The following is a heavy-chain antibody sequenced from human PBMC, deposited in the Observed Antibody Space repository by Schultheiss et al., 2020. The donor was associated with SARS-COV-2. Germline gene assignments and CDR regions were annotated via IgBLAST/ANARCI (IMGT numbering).Heavy chain of an antibody. D-gene: IGHD3-22*01. J-gene: IGHJ4*02. V-gene: IGHV3-30*01. CDR1: GFTFSSYA. CDR2: ISYDGSNK. CDR3: ARELVGVVVIPFDY. Sequence: GESLKISCAASGFTFSSYAMHWVRQAPGKGLEWVAVISYDGSNKYYADSVKGRFTISRDNSKNTLYLQMNSLRAEDTAVYYCARELVGVVVIPFDYLGQGTLVTVSS.